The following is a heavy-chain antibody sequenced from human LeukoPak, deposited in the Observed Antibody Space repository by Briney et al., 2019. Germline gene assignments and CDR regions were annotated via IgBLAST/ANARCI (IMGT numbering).Heavy chain of an antibody. CDR2: IYHSGST. CDR1: GGSISSSNW. J-gene: IGHJ4*02. CDR3: ARDAISSSGTFDY. Sequence: PSGTLSLTCAVSGGSISSSNWWSWVRQPPGKGLEWIGEIYHSGSTNYNPSLKSRVTISVDKSKNRFSLNLSSVTAADTAVYYCARDAISSSGTFDYWGQGTLVTVSS. V-gene: IGHV4-4*02. D-gene: IGHD6-6*01.